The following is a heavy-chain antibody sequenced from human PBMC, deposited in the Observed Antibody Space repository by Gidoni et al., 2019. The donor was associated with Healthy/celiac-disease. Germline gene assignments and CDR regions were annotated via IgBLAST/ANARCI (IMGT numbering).Heavy chain of an antibody. Sequence: TCTVSGGSISSGCYYWRWIRQHPGKGLEWIGYIYYSGSTYYNPSLKSRVTISVDTSKNQFSLKLSSVTAADAAVYYCAREDGDSSGYYPWFDPWGQGTLVTVSS. D-gene: IGHD3-22*01. CDR3: AREDGDSSGYYPWFDP. CDR1: GGSISSGCYY. J-gene: IGHJ5*02. CDR2: IYYSGST. V-gene: IGHV4-31*03.